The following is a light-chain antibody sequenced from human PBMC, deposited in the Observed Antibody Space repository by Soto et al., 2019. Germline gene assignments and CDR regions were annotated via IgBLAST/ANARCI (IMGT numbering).Light chain of an antibody. CDR3: QQYGSSRIT. CDR2: GAS. CDR1: QSVSSSY. J-gene: IGKJ5*01. Sequence: EIVLTQSPGTPSLSPGERATLSCRASQSVSSSYLAWYQRKPGQAPRLLIYGASSRATGIPDRFSGSGSGTDFTLTISRLEPEDFAVYYCQQYGSSRITFGQGTRLEI. V-gene: IGKV3-20*01.